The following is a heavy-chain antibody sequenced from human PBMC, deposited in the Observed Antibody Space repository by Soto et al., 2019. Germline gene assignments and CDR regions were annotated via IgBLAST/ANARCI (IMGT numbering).Heavy chain of an antibody. D-gene: IGHD3-22*01. Sequence: RRLSCAASGFTFSSYEMNWVRQAPGKGLEWVSYISSSGSTIYYADSVKGRFTISRDNAKNSLYLQMNSLRAEDTAVYYCARDHDSSGYYYVPFDYWGQGTLVTVSS. V-gene: IGHV3-48*03. J-gene: IGHJ4*02. CDR1: GFTFSSYE. CDR2: ISSSGSTI. CDR3: ARDHDSSGYYYVPFDY.